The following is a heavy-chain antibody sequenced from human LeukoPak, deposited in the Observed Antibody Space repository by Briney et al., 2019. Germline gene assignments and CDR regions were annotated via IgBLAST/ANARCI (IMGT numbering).Heavy chain of an antibody. V-gene: IGHV3-64*03. J-gene: IGHJ4*02. CDR3: AKDRGNALGYLDS. CDR1: GFTFSSYA. CDR2: ISSNGGST. Sequence: PGGSLRLSCSASGFTFSSYAMHWVRQAPGKGLEYVSAISSNGGSTYYADSVKGRFTISRDNSKNTLYVQMSSLRAEDTAVYYCAKDRGNALGYLDSWGQGTLVTVSS. D-gene: IGHD1-1*01.